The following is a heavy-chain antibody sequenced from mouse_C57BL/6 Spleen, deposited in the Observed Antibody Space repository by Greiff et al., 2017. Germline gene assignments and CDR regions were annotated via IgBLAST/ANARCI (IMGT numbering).Heavy chain of an antibody. CDR1: GYSITSGYY. J-gene: IGHJ2*01. D-gene: IGHD2-14*01. V-gene: IGHV3-6*01. CDR2: ISYDGSN. Sequence: ESGPGLVKPSPSLSLTCSVTGYSITSGYYWNWIRQFPGNKLEWMGYISYDGSNNYNPSLKNRISLTRDTSKNQLFLKLNSVTTEYTATYYCARGYEGYYFDYWGQGTTLTVSS. CDR3: ARGYEGYYFDY.